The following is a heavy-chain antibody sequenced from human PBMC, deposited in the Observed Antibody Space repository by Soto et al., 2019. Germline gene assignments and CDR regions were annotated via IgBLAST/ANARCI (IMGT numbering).Heavy chain of an antibody. D-gene: IGHD2-2*01. V-gene: IGHV4-34*01. CDR1: GGSFSGYY. CDR2: INHSGST. J-gene: IGHJ5*02. CDR3: ARGRIVVVPAATAHPNWFDP. Sequence: KPSETLSLTCAVYGGSFSGYYWSWIRQPPGKGLEWIEEINHSGSTNYNPSLKSRVTISVDTSKNQFSLKLSSVTAADTAVYYCARGRIVVVPAATAHPNWFDPWGQGTLVTVSS.